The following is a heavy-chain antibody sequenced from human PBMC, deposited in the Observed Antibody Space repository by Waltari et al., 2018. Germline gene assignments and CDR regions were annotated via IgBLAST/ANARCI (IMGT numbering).Heavy chain of an antibody. V-gene: IGHV4-59*11. Sequence: QVQLQESGPGLVKPSETLSLTCTVSSYSFSGHYWSWLRQAPGKGLEWIAYVYYSGSTNYNPSLKSRVSVSADPSKNQFSLNLTSVTAADTAVYYCAGLSAWYYFDYWGQGTLVTVSS. D-gene: IGHD6-19*01. CDR1: SYSFSGHY. CDR3: AGLSAWYYFDY. CDR2: VYYSGST. J-gene: IGHJ4*02.